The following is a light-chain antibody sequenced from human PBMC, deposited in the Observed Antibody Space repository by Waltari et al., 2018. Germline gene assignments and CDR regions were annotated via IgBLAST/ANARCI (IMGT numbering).Light chain of an antibody. Sequence: QSILTQPPSVSGAPGQSVSISCTGSSSNIGAGYAVHWYQRVPGRAPPLIIFGPTLPPSGVTDPFSASKSATSASLAITGLRADDEAVYYCQSYDINLSGSGVFGGGTRLTVL. CDR1: SSNIGAGYA. CDR2: GPT. V-gene: IGLV1-40*01. J-gene: IGLJ3*02. CDR3: QSYDINLSGSGV.